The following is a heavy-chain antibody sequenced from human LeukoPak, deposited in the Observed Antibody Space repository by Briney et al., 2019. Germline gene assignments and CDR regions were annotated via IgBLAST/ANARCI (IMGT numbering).Heavy chain of an antibody. J-gene: IGHJ4*02. CDR1: GFTFSSYN. Sequence: GGSLRLSCAASGFTFSSYNMNLVRQAPGKGLEWVANIKQDGSEKYYVDSVKGRFTISRDNAKNSLYLQMNSLRAEDTAVYYCARVGGLVVVVVPAANYFDYWGQGTLVTVSS. V-gene: IGHV3-7*01. CDR2: IKQDGSEK. CDR3: ARVGGLVVVVVPAANYFDY. D-gene: IGHD2-2*01.